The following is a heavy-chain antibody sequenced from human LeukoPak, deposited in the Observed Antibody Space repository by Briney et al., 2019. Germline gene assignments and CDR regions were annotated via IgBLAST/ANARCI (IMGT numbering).Heavy chain of an antibody. D-gene: IGHD3-22*01. Sequence: SETLSLTCTVSGASVSRYYWNWIRQPPGKGLEWIGYIHNSGTTNYNPSLKSRVTISVDTSKNQFSLKLSSVTAADTAAYYCARVRALSYYDSSGDFYYFDYWGQGILVTVSS. CDR1: GASVSRYY. J-gene: IGHJ4*02. V-gene: IGHV4-59*02. CDR3: ARVRALSYYDSSGDFYYFDY. CDR2: IHNSGTT.